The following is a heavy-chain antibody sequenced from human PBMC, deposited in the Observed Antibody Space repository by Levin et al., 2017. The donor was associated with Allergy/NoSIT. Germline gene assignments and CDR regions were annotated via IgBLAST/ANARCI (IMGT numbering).Heavy chain of an antibody. V-gene: IGHV3-48*02. CDR2: ISSSSSTI. CDR1: GFTFSSYS. J-gene: IGHJ4*02. Sequence: QPGGSLRLSCAASGFTFSSYSMNWVRQAPGKGLEWVSYISSSSSTIYYADSVKGRFTISRDNAKNSLYLQMNSLRDEDTAVYYCARDLYGGNSIAHYFDYWGQGTLVTVSS. CDR3: ARDLYGGNSIAHYFDY. D-gene: IGHD4-23*01.